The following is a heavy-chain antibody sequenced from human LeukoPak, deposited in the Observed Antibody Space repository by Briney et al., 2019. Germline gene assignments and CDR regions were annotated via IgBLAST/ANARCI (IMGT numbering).Heavy chain of an antibody. CDR1: GGTFSSYA. Sequence: ASVKVSCKASGGTFSSYAISWVRQAPGQGLEWMGRIIPIFGTANYAQKFQGRVTITTDESTGTAYMELSSLRSEDTAVYYCARDSHCSGGSCYSSKNWFDPWGQGTLVTVSS. CDR3: ARDSHCSGGSCYSSKNWFDP. CDR2: IIPIFGTA. V-gene: IGHV1-69*05. J-gene: IGHJ5*02. D-gene: IGHD2-15*01.